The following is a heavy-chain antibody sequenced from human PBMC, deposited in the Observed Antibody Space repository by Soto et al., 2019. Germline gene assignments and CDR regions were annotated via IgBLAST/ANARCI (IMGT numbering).Heavy chain of an antibody. CDR3: AIFSRGGTTGTDFHY. D-gene: IGHD1-1*01. J-gene: IGHJ4*02. CDR1: GGSISSGGYY. CDR2: IYYSGST. V-gene: IGHV4-31*03. Sequence: SETLSLTCTVSGGSISSGGYYWSWIRQHPGKGLEWIGYIYYSGSTYYNPSLKSRVTISVDTSKNQFSLKLSSVTAADTAVYYCAIFSRGGTTGTDFHYWGQAILVTVAS.